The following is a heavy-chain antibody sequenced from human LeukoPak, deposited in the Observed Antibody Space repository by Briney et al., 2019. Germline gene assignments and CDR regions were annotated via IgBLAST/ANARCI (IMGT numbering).Heavy chain of an antibody. CDR3: AKEIWATVTTSYFDY. V-gene: IGHV3-23*01. CDR2: ISGSGGST. CDR1: GLTFSSYA. Sequence: GGSLRLSCAASGLTFSSYAMSWVRQAPGKGLEWVSAISGSGGSTYYADSVKGRFTISRDNSKNTLYLQMNSLRAEDTAVYYCAKEIWATVTTSYFDYWGQGTLVTVSS. J-gene: IGHJ4*02. D-gene: IGHD4-17*01.